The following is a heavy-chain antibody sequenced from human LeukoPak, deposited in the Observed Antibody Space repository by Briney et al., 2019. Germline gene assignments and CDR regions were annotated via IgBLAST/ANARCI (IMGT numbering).Heavy chain of an antibody. J-gene: IGHJ4*02. CDR2: IIPIFGTA. CDR1: GGTFSSYA. Sequence: SVTVSCTASGGTFSSYAISWVRQAPGEGLEWMGGIIPIFGTANYAQKFQGRVTITADESTSTAYMELSSLRSEDTAVYYCAVKMATIPHSDYWGQGTLVTVSS. D-gene: IGHD5-24*01. V-gene: IGHV1-69*13. CDR3: AVKMATIPHSDY.